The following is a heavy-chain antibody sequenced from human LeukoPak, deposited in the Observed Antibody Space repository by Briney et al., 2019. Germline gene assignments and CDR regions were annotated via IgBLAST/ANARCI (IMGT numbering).Heavy chain of an antibody. D-gene: IGHD6-19*01. CDR2: ISPYNGNT. V-gene: IGHV1-18*01. CDR3: SRGGRGSGWYFDY. Sequence: GASVKVSCKASVYDFTSVGITWVRRAPGQGLEWMGWISPYNGNTRYAQKFQGRVAMTTDTSPTTPYMELRGLRFKETSGYYCSRGGRGSGWYFDYWGQGTLVTVSS. CDR1: VYDFTSVG. J-gene: IGHJ4*02.